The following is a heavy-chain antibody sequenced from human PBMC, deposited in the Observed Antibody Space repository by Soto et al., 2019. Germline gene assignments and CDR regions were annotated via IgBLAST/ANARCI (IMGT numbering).Heavy chain of an antibody. J-gene: IGHJ4*02. D-gene: IGHD3-16*01. Sequence: KPSETLSLTCTVSGGSISSYYWSWIRQPPGKGLEWIGYNYYSGSTNYNPSLKSRVTISVDTSKNQFSLKLSSVTAADTAVYYCARVWGYALDYWGQGTLVTVSS. V-gene: IGHV4-59*01. CDR3: ARVWGYALDY. CDR1: GGSISSYY. CDR2: NYYSGST.